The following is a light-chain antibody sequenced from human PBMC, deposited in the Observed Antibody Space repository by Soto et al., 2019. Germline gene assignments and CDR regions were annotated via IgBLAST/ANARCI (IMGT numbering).Light chain of an antibody. V-gene: IGKV1-39*01. CDR1: QSISSY. J-gene: IGKJ1*01. Sequence: DIPMTQSPSSLSASVGDRVTITCRASQSISSYLNWYQQKPGKAPKLLIYAASSLQSGVPSRFSGSGSGTDFTLTISSLQPEDFVTYYCQQSSTWTFGQGTKVEIK. CDR2: AAS. CDR3: QQSSTWT.